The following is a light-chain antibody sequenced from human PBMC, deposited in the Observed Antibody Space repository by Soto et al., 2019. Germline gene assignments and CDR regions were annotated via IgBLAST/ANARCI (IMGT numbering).Light chain of an antibody. Sequence: QTVVTQEPSFSVSPGRTVTLTCGLSSGSVSINYYPSWYQQTPGQAPRTLIYSTSTRSSGVPDRFSGSILGNKAALTITGAQADDESDYYCVLYMGSGIWVFGGGTKVTVL. CDR2: STS. CDR1: SGSVSINYY. CDR3: VLYMGSGIWV. V-gene: IGLV8-61*01. J-gene: IGLJ3*02.